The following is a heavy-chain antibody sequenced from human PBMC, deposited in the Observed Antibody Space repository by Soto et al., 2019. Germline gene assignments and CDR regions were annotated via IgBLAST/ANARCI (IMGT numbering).Heavy chain of an antibody. J-gene: IGHJ6*03. CDR3: ARYVYCSSTSCYMAHDYYYYYMDV. CDR2: IKQDGSEK. Sequence: ESGGGLVQPGGSLRLSCAASGFTFSSYWMSWVRQAPGKGLEWVANIKQDGSEKYYVDSVKGRFTISRDNAKNSLYLQMNSLRAEDTAVYYCARYVYCSSTSCYMAHDYYYYYMDVWGKGTTVTVSS. CDR1: GFTFSSYW. V-gene: IGHV3-7*01. D-gene: IGHD2-2*02.